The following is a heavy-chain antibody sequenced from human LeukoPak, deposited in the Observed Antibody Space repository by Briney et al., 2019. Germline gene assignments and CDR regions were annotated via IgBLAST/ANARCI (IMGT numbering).Heavy chain of an antibody. CDR2: IFSIGST. V-gene: IGHV4-59*01. Sequence: PSETLSFTATAPVGSIIISYWTWFRQPPGKDREWIGKIFSIGSTNYNPSLKSRVTISVDTSKNQFSLKLSSVTAADTAVYYCARARRIKYYYDSSGYYPFDYWGQGTLVTVSS. CDR3: ARARRIKYYYDSSGYYPFDY. D-gene: IGHD3-22*01. J-gene: IGHJ4*02. CDR1: VGSIIISY.